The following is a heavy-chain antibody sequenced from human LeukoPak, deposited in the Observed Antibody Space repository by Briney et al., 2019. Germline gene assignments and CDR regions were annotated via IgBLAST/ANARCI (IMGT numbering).Heavy chain of an antibody. CDR3: AKRGVVIRVILVGFHKEAYYFDS. D-gene: IGHD3-22*01. J-gene: IGHJ4*02. CDR1: GVTLSNYG. V-gene: IGHV3-23*01. CDR2: ISDSGGKT. Sequence: GGSLRLSCAVSGVTLSNYGMSWVRLAPGKGLEWIAGISDSGGKTNYADSVKGRFTISRDNPKNTLYLQMNSLRAEDTAVYFCAKRGVVIRVILVGFHKEAYYFDSWGQGALVTVSS.